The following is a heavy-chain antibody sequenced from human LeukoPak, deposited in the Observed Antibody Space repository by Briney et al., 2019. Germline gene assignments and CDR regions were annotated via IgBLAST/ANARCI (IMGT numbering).Heavy chain of an antibody. D-gene: IGHD3-16*01. Sequence: GDSVKVSCKASGYTFSSYGISWVRQAPGQGLEWMGWISVYNGNTNNIQKLQGRVTMTRDTSTNTAYMELRSLRSDDTAVYYCARDAYTSGADYWGQGTLVTVSS. CDR1: GYTFSSYG. CDR2: ISVYNGNT. V-gene: IGHV1-18*01. CDR3: ARDAYTSGADY. J-gene: IGHJ4*02.